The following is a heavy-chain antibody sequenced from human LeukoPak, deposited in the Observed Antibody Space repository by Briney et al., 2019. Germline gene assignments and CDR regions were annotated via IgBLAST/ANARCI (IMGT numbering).Heavy chain of an antibody. CDR3: ARDVPYQLHGGWFDP. CDR2: IYTSGST. D-gene: IGHD2-2*01. V-gene: IGHV4-4*07. Sequence: SETLSLTCTVSGGSISSYYWSWIRQPAGKGLEWIGRIYTSGSTNYNPSLKSRVTMSVDTPKNQFSLKLSSVTAADTAVYYCARDVPYQLHGGWFDPWGQGTLATVSS. CDR1: GGSISSYY. J-gene: IGHJ5*02.